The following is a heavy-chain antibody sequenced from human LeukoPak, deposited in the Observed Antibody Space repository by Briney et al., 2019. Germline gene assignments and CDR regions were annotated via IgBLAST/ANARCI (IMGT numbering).Heavy chain of an antibody. Sequence: PSETLSLTCTVSGDSFISYYWSWIRQPPGKELEWIGYMYYSGNTNYNPSLKSRVTISADTSKNQFSLKLSSVTASDTAVYYCARGDSRGSSYGPLDYWGQGTLVTVSS. D-gene: IGHD5-18*01. CDR2: MYYSGNT. CDR3: ARGDSRGSSYGPLDY. CDR1: GDSFISYY. V-gene: IGHV4-59*08. J-gene: IGHJ4*02.